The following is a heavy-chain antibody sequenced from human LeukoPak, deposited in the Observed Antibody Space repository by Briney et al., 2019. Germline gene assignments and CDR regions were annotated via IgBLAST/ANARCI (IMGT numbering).Heavy chain of an antibody. Sequence: SETLSLTCTVSGGSISSYYWSWIRQPPGKGLEWIGYIYYSGSTNYNPSLKSRVTISVDTSKNQFSLKLSSVTAADTAAYYCARGGGWPHWYFDLWGRGTLVTVSS. CDR3: ARGGGWPHWYFDL. J-gene: IGHJ2*01. D-gene: IGHD6-19*01. V-gene: IGHV4-59*01. CDR2: IYYSGST. CDR1: GGSISSYY.